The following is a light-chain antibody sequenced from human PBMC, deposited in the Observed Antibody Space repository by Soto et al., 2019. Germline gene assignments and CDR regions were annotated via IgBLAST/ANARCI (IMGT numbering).Light chain of an antibody. J-gene: IGKJ1*01. CDR2: WAS. Sequence: DIVMTQSPDFLAVSLGERATINCKSSQSVFYSPTNKDYLAWYQQTPGQPPELLIYWASTRESGVPDRFSGSGSGTDFTLTSSSLQAEDVAVYYCQQYYSTPRTFGQGTKV. V-gene: IGKV4-1*01. CDR3: QQYYSTPRT. CDR1: QSVFYSPTNKDY.